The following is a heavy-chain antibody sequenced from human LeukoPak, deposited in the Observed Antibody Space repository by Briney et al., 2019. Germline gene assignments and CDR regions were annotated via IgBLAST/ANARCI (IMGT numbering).Heavy chain of an antibody. V-gene: IGHV1-18*01. D-gene: IGHD3-10*01. CDR1: GYIFANHG. Sequence: ASVKASCKASGYIFANHGLTWVRQAPGQGLEWMGWINTDNGDTNYAQKVQDRVTLTTEASTKTAYMELRSLSSDDTAFYYCARASSSYGSGLSYIDYWGQGTLVTVSS. J-gene: IGHJ4*02. CDR2: INTDNGDT. CDR3: ARASSSYGSGLSYIDY.